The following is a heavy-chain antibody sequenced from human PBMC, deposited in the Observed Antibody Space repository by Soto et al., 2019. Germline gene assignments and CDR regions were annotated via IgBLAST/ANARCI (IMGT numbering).Heavy chain of an antibody. J-gene: IGHJ4*02. CDR3: ARARYDSSGYYYFDY. CDR2: IYYSGST. D-gene: IGHD3-22*01. CDR1: GGSISSGDYY. V-gene: IGHV4-61*08. Sequence: SETLSLTCTVSGGSISSGDYYWSWIRQPPGKGLEWIGYIYYSGSTIYNPSLKSRVTISIDTSKNQFSLKLSSVTAADTAVYYCARARYDSSGYYYFDYWGQGTLVTVSS.